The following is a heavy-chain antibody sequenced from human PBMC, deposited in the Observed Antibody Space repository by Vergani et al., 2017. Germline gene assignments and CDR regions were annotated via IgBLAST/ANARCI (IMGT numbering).Heavy chain of an antibody. CDR2: ISAYNGNT. CDR1: GYTFTSYG. D-gene: IGHD2-2*01. Sequence: QVQLVQSGAEVKKPGASVKVSCKASGYTFTSYGISWVRQAPGQGLEGMGWISAYNGNTNYAQKFQGRVTMTRDTSISTAYMELSRLRSDDTAVYYCARTYCSSTSCYDYYYCMDVWGQGTTVTVSS. V-gene: IGHV1-18*01. CDR3: ARTYCSSTSCYDYYYCMDV. J-gene: IGHJ6*02.